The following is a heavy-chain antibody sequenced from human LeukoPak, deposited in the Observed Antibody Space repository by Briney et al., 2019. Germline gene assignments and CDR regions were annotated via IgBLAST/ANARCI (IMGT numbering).Heavy chain of an antibody. CDR2: ISSDGSYT. CDR3: VRTGGMGYSYGHY. Sequence: AGGSLRLSCAASGFTFSIYWMHWVRQAPGEGPVWVSRISSDGSYTSYADPVKGRFTVSRDNAENTLYLQMNSLRAEDTAVYYCVRTGGMGYSYGHYWGQGTLVTVSS. CDR1: GFTFSIYW. V-gene: IGHV3-74*01. J-gene: IGHJ4*02. D-gene: IGHD5-18*01.